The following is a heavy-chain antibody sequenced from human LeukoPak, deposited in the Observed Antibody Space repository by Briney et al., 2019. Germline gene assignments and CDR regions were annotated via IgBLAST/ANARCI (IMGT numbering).Heavy chain of an antibody. CDR1: GFPFSSSA. Sequence: RGSLRRTCAASGFPFSSSAMSWVRHTPGNGLEWVSSITGNGVTTYYAHSVKGRFTISRDNSKNILFLQMNSLGAEDSASYFCAKERRRVDTSMIRSYYFDSWGQGTPVTVSS. V-gene: IGHV3-23*01. CDR3: AKERRRVDTSMIRSYYFDS. CDR2: ITGNGVTT. D-gene: IGHD3-16*01. J-gene: IGHJ4*02.